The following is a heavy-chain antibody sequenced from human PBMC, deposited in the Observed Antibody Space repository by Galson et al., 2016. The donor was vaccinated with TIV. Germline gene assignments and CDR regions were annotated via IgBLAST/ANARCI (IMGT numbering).Heavy chain of an antibody. Sequence: LSLTCTVSGGSVTSSHWSWIRQPAGKGLEWIGRVYPSGNTNYSPSLKSRVAMSLDTSKNQFSLNLMSVTAADTAVYYCAKEGYSYRLSWGQGILVTVSS. D-gene: IGHD5-18*01. J-gene: IGHJ4*02. V-gene: IGHV4-4*07. CDR1: GGSVTSSH. CDR3: AKEGYSYRLS. CDR2: VYPSGNT.